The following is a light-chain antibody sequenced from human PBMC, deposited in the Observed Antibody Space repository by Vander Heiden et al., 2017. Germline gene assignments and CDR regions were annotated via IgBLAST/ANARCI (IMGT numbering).Light chain of an antibody. V-gene: IGLV1-44*01. Sequence: QSVLTHPPSASGSPGQRLTISCSGSSPHIGSPPVNQYHHPPGTDHKLLSVMNNQRPSGVPDRFSGSRSDTSASLAISVLQSEEEAEYYCAAWDDTLNGPVFGGGTKLTVL. CDR2: MNN. CDR1: SPHIGSPP. CDR3: AAWDDTLNGPV. J-gene: IGLJ2*01.